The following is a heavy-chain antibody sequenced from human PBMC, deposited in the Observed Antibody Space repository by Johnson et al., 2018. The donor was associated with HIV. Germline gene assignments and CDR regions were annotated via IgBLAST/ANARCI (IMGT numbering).Heavy chain of an antibody. CDR2: INSDGSST. V-gene: IGHV3-74*02. D-gene: IGHD2-21*01. CDR3: AKVECGGDTCAGYDPFDL. Sequence: VQLVESGGGLVQPGGSLRLSCAASGFTVIGNYMSWVRQAPGKGLVWVSRINSDGSSTSYADSVKGRFTISRDNAKNTLYLQMNSLRAEDTAVYYCAKVECGGDTCAGYDPFDLWGQGTLVTVSS. CDR1: GFTVIGNY. J-gene: IGHJ3*01.